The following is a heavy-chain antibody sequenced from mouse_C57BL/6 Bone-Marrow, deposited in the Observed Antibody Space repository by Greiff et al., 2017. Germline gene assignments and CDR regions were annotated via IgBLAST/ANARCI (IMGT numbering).Heavy chain of an antibody. CDR1: GYTFTSYW. CDR3: ARWGNPKYFDY. V-gene: IGHV1-69*01. J-gene: IGHJ2*01. CDR2: IDPSDSYT. Sequence: VQLQQPGAELVMPGASVKLSCKASGYTFTSYWMHWVKQRPGQGLEWIGEIDPSDSYTNYNQKFKGKSTLTVDKSSSPAYMQLSSLTSEDSAVXYCARWGNPKYFDYWGQGTTLTVSS.